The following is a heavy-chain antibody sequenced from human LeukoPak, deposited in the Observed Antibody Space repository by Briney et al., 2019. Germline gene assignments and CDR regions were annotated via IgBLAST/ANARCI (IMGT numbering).Heavy chain of an antibody. CDR1: GFTFSSYS. J-gene: IGHJ4*02. D-gene: IGHD5-24*01. CDR3: ARSRGDQRWLQFPPDY. V-gene: IGHV3-21*01. CDR2: ISSSSSYI. Sequence: PGGSLRLSCAASGFTFSSYSMYWVRQAPGKGLEWVSSISSSSSYIYYADSVKGRFTISRDNAKNSLYLQMNSLRAEDTAVYYCARSRGDQRWLQFPPDYWGQGTLVTVSS.